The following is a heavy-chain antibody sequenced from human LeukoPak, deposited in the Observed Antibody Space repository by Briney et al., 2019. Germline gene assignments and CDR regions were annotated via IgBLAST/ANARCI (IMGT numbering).Heavy chain of an antibody. Sequence: SETLSLTCIVSGGSISNYYWTWVRQPPGKGLECIGCLSCSGSTTYNPSLKSRVTILGDTSKNQVSLKLSSVTAADTAVYYCARECRSPQVQGAFDIWGQGTMVTVSS. D-gene: IGHD5/OR15-5a*01. V-gene: IGHV4-59*12. CDR2: LSCSGST. CDR1: GGSISNYY. J-gene: IGHJ3*02. CDR3: ARECRSPQVQGAFDI.